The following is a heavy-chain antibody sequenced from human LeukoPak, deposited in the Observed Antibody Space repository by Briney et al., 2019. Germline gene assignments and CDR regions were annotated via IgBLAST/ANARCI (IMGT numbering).Heavy chain of an antibody. CDR3: ASVGSSGWYEGY. J-gene: IGHJ4*02. CDR2: IKQDGSEK. CDR1: GFTFSSYW. D-gene: IGHD6-19*01. Sequence: GSLRLSCAASGFTFSSYWMSWVRQAPGKGLEWVANIKQDGSEKYYVDSVKGRFTISRDNAKNSLYLQMNSLRAEDTAVYYCASVGSSGWYEGYWGQGTLVTVSS. V-gene: IGHV3-7*01.